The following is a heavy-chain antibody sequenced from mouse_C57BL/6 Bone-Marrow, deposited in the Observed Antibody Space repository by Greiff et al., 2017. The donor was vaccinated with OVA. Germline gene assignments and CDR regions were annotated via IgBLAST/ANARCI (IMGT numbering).Heavy chain of an antibody. D-gene: IGHD2-4*01. CDR2: IHPNSGST. V-gene: IGHV1-64*01. Sequence: QVQLKQSGAELVKPGASVKLSCKASGYTFTSYWMHWVKQRPGQGLEWIGMIHPNSGSTNYNEKFKSKATLTVDKSSSTAYMQLSSLTSEDSAVYYCARRGDYDGSYWYFDVWGTGTTVTVSS. CDR3: ARRGDYDGSYWYFDV. J-gene: IGHJ1*03. CDR1: GYTFTSYW.